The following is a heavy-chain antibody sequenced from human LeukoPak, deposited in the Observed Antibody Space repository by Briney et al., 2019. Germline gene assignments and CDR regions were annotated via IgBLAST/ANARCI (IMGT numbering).Heavy chain of an antibody. J-gene: IGHJ4*02. CDR3: ARSGESDDCSSTSC. CDR2: INPNGGGT. Sequence: GASVKVSCKASGYTFTGYYMHWVRQAPGQGLEWMGWINPNGGGTNYAQKFQGRVTMTRDTSISTAYMELSRLRSDDTAVYYCARSGESDDCSSTSCWGQGTLVTVSS. V-gene: IGHV1-2*02. CDR1: GYTFTGYY. D-gene: IGHD2-2*01.